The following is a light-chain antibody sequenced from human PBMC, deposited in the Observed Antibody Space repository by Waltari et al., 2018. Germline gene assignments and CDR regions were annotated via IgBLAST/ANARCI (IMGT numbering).Light chain of an antibody. Sequence: EIVLTQSPGTLALSPGERATLSCRASQSVGRALAWYQQKPGQAPRLLIYDASSRATGISDKFSGSGSGTDCSLTINRVEPEDFAVYFCQMYVRLPVTFGQGTKVEVK. CDR2: DAS. CDR1: QSVGRA. CDR3: QMYVRLPVT. J-gene: IGKJ1*01. V-gene: IGKV3-20*01.